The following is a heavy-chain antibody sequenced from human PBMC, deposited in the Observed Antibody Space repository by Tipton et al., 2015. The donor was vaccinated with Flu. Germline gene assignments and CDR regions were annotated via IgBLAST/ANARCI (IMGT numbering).Heavy chain of an antibody. D-gene: IGHD5-24*01. CDR1: GGSVRSGSYS. Sequence: TLSLTCTVSGGSVRSGSYSWSWIQQPPGKGLEWIGYVYYSGTAKYNPTLTGRVTISVNTPENNFSLKLTAVTAADTAVYYCARAGAHGYTLVQDSWGQGALVTVSS. J-gene: IGHJ4*02. CDR2: VYYSGTA. V-gene: IGHV4-61*03. CDR3: ARAGAHGYTLVQDS.